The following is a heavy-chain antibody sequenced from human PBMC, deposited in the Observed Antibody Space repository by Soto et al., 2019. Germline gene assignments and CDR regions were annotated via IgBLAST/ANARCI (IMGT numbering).Heavy chain of an antibody. CDR1: GFTLSNYG. CDR3: ARNVGSSGSSRWFDT. D-gene: IGHD3-10*01. Sequence: QVQLVESGGGVVQPGRSLTLSCVASGFTLSNYGMHWVRQAPGKGLEWVAVIWYDGNATYAADSVKGRFSISRDNAKNELFLQLSCLRAEDTAVYYCARNVGSSGSSRWFDTWGQGTLVTVSS. V-gene: IGHV3-33*01. J-gene: IGHJ5*02. CDR2: IWYDGNAT.